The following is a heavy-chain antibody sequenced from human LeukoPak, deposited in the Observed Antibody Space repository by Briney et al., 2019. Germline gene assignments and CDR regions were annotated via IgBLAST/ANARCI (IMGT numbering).Heavy chain of an antibody. Sequence: SETLSLTCTVSGGSISSSSYYWGWIRQPPGKGLEWIGSIYYSGSTYYNPSLKSRVTISVDTSKNQFSQKLSSVTAADTAVYYCARAIVLRFLEWSNWFDPWGQGTLVTVSS. CDR2: IYYSGST. CDR1: GGSISSSSYY. V-gene: IGHV4-39*07. J-gene: IGHJ5*02. CDR3: ARAIVLRFLEWSNWFDP. D-gene: IGHD3-3*01.